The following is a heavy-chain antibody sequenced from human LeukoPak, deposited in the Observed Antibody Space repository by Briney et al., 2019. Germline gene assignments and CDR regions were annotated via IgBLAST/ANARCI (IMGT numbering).Heavy chain of an antibody. CDR1: GFTFSNYG. Sequence: PGGSLRLSCAASGFTFSNYGMHWVRQAPGKGLEWVADIWHDGRTKDYGDSVKGRFTISRDNPKNTVYLQMNSLRAEDTAVYYCARDPNYYGSGTMKVGFDNWGQGTLVTVSS. CDR3: ARDPNYYGSGTMKVGFDN. J-gene: IGHJ4*02. V-gene: IGHV3-33*01. CDR2: IWHDGRTK. D-gene: IGHD3-10*01.